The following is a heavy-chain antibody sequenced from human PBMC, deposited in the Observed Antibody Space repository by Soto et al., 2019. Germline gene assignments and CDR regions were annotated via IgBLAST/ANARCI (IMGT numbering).Heavy chain of an antibody. D-gene: IGHD3-22*01. V-gene: IGHV3-30*04. CDR2: ISNDGSDI. CDR1: GFTFSCYA. J-gene: IGHJ4*02. CDR3: ARDYYKYYDSSGYYRSPAY. Sequence: GGSLRLSCAASGFTFSCYAMNWVRQAPGKGLEWVAHISNDGSDIDYADSVKGRFTISRDNSRNTLFLQMNSLRAEDTAVYYCARDYYKYYDSSGYYRSPAYWGQGT.